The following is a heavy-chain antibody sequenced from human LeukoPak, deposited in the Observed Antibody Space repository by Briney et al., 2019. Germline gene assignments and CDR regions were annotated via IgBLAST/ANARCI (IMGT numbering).Heavy chain of an antibody. Sequence: TSETLSLTCTVSGGSISSYYWSWIRPPPGKGLEWIGYIYYSGSTNYNPSLKSRVTISVDTSKNQFSLKLSSVTAADTAVYYCARFRGVAGYYFDYWGQGTLVTVSS. D-gene: IGHD6-19*01. CDR2: IYYSGST. J-gene: IGHJ4*02. V-gene: IGHV4-59*01. CDR3: ARFRGVAGYYFDY. CDR1: GGSISSYY.